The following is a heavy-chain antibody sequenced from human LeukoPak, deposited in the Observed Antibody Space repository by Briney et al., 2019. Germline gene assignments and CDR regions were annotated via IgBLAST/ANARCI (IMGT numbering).Heavy chain of an antibody. CDR3: ARGRYCSGGSCYSWYNYYYMDA. Sequence: GGSLRLSCAASGFTFSSHGMHWVRQAPGKGLEWVAVISYDGGNKYYADSVKGRLTISRDNSRNTLYLQMNSLRADDTAVYYCARGRYCSGGSCYSWYNYYYMDAWGKGTTVIVSS. J-gene: IGHJ6*03. CDR2: ISYDGGNK. D-gene: IGHD2-15*01. V-gene: IGHV3-30*04. CDR1: GFTFSSHG.